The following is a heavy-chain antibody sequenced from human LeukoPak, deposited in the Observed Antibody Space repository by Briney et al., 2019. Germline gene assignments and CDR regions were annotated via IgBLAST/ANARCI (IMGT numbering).Heavy chain of an antibody. CDR3: ARDPSAIFGVVIAPDGYYYYGMDV. D-gene: IGHD3-3*01. J-gene: IGHJ6*02. CDR1: GGTFSSYA. V-gene: IGHV1-69*13. Sequence: TVKVSCKASGGTFSSYAISWVRQAPGQGLEWMGGIIPIFGTANYAQKFQGRVTITADESTSTAYMELSSLRSEDTAVYYCARDPSAIFGVVIAPDGYYYYGMDVWGQGTTVTVSS. CDR2: IIPIFGTA.